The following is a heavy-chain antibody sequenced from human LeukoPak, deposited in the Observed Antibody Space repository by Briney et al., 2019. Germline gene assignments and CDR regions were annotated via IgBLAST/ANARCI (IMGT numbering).Heavy chain of an antibody. D-gene: IGHD3-10*01. CDR3: ARDNNNYYGSGSYYPPFDY. V-gene: IGHV7-4-1*02. Sequence: GASVKVSCKASGYIFTGYYMHWVRQAPGQGLEWMGWINTNTGNPTYAQGFTGRFVFSLDTSVSTAYLQISSLKAEDTAVYYCARDNNNYYGSGSYYPPFDYWGQGTLVTVSS. CDR1: GYIFTGYY. CDR2: INTNTGNP. J-gene: IGHJ4*02.